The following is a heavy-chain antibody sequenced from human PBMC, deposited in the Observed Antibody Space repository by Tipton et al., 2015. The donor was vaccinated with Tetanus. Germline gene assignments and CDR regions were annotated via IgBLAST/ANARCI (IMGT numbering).Heavy chain of an antibody. V-gene: IGHV4-4*02. CDR2: VVVGDS. D-gene: IGHD5-18*01. CDR3: VRGRGLGAYSYGFEY. Sequence: TLSLTCAVTGGAISGPNWWSWVRQIPGKGLEWIGEVVVGDSNYNPSLKSRVTISLDKSKNEISLRLTSVTAADTAVYYCVRGRGLGAYSYGFEYWGQGALVTVSS. CDR1: GGAISGPNW. J-gene: IGHJ4*02.